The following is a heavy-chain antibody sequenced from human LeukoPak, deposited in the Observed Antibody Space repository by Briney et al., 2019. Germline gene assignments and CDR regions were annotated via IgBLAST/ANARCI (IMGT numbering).Heavy chain of an antibody. CDR3: VKGYCSSTSCLIDY. CDR2: ISSNGGST. CDR1: GFTFSSYA. J-gene: IGHJ4*02. Sequence: TGGSLRLSCSASGFTFSSYAMHWVRQAPGKGLEYVSAISSNGGSTYYADSVKGRFTISRDNSKNTLYLQMSSLRAEDTAVYYCVKGYCSSTSCLIDYWGQGTLDTVSS. V-gene: IGHV3-64D*06. D-gene: IGHD2-2*01.